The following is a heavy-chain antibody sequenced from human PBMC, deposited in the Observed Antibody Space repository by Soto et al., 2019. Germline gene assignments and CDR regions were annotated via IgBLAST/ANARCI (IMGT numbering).Heavy chain of an antibody. Sequence: SSVKVSCKASGGTFSSYAISWVRQAPGQGLEWMGGTFPMFGKANYAQKFQGRVTISADKSTSTAYMELSSLTSEDTAVYYCATVDISTWIDGMDVWGQGTTVTVSS. J-gene: IGHJ6*02. CDR3: ATVDISTWIDGMDV. CDR2: TFPMFGKA. CDR1: GGTFSSYA. D-gene: IGHD6-13*01. V-gene: IGHV1-69*06.